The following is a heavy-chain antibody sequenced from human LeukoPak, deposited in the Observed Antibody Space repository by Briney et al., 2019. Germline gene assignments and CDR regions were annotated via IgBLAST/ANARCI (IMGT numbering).Heavy chain of an antibody. CDR2: IYSSGST. D-gene: IGHD2-2*01. Sequence: SETLSLTCAVAGGSISSYYRRWRRQPAGGGLEWGGRIYSSGSTNYNQSLKSRVTISVDTSKNKVSLKLSWVSGADTAVYYCWRPQYHLLYWYFHLWGRGPLVTVPS. V-gene: IGHV4-4*07. CDR3: WRPQYHLLYWYFHL. J-gene: IGHJ2*01. CDR1: GGSISSYY.